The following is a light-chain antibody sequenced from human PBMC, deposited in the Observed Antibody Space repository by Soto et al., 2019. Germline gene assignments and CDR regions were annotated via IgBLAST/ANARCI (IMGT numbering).Light chain of an antibody. J-gene: IGLJ2*01. V-gene: IGLV2-14*01. CDR3: NSYTSSSTPLV. Sequence: QSALTQPASVSGSPGQSITISCTGTSSDVGGYNHVSWYQQHPGKAPKLMIYDVSNRPSGVSNRFSGSKSGNTASLAISGLRAEDEADYYCNSYTSSSTPLVFGGGTKLTVL. CDR2: DVS. CDR1: SSDVGGYNH.